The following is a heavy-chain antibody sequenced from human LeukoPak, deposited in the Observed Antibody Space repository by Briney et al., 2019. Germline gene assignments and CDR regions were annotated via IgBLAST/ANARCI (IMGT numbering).Heavy chain of an antibody. J-gene: IGHJ4*02. V-gene: IGHV3-33*01. CDR3: ARDSLYYYDSSGPFDY. CDR1: GFTFSSYG. Sequence: GRSLRLSCAASGFTFSSYGMHWVRQAPGKGLEWVAVIWYDGSNKYYADSVKGRFTISRDNSKNTLYLQMNSLRAEDTAVYYCARDSLYYYDSSGPFDYWGQGTLVTVSS. D-gene: IGHD3-22*01. CDR2: IWYDGSNK.